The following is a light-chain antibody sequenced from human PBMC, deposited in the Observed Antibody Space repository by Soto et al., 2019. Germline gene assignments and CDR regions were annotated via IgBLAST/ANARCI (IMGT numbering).Light chain of an antibody. J-gene: IGKJ2*01. V-gene: IGKV3-20*01. Sequence: EIVLTQSPGTLSLSRGEGATLSCRASQSISSSYLAWYQQKPGQAPRLLIYGASGRATGIPARFSGSGSGSGTDFSLTISRLEPEEFAVYYCQQYGSSPPYTFGQGTKLEI. CDR2: GAS. CDR3: QQYGSSPPYT. CDR1: QSISSSY.